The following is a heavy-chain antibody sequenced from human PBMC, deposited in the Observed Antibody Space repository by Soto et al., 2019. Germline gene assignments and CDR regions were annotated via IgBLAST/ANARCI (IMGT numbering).Heavy chain of an antibody. J-gene: IGHJ6*02. V-gene: IGHV3-7*01. CDR1: GFTFSTSW. CDR2: VKQDGSQK. Sequence: VGSLRLSCAGSGFTFSTSWMHWVRQAPGRGLEWVAQVKQDGSQKHYVDSVKGRFTISRDNAKNLMYLQMSSLGAEDTALYYCVKSMDVWGQGTTVTVSS. CDR3: VKSMDV.